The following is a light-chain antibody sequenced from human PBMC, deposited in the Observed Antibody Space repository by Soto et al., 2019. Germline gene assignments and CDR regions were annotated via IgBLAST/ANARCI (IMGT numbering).Light chain of an antibody. J-gene: IGKJ1*01. CDR3: QQYRSYSWT. V-gene: IGKV1-5*03. CDR1: QSIDSW. Sequence: DIRMTQSPSTLSASVGYRVTITCRASQSIDSWLAWYQKKPGRAPKLLIYQASSLESGVPSRFSGSGSCTEFNLTISSLQPDDFATDYCQQYRSYSWTFGQGSKVEIK. CDR2: QAS.